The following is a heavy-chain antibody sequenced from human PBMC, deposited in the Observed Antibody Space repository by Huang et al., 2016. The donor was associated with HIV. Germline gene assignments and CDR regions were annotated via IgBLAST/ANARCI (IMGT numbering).Heavy chain of an antibody. V-gene: IGHV5-51*01. D-gene: IGHD6-6*01. J-gene: IGHJ4*02. CDR3: ARRFSSSSGYFDY. CDR2: IFPDDSDT. Sequence: VQLVQSGAEVKKPGESLKISCKGFGYSFSSYWIAWVRQMPGKGLEWMGIIFPDDSDTTYSPSFEGQVTISADKSIGTAYLQWSSLKASDTAMYYCARRFSSSSGYFDYWGQGSLVTVSS. CDR1: GYSFSSYW.